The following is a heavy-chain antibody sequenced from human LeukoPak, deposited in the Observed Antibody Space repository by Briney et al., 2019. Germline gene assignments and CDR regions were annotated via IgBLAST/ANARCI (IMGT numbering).Heavy chain of an antibody. V-gene: IGHV3-23*01. CDR3: AKDSLGVGIPTVIGIFDY. J-gene: IGHJ4*02. CDR1: GFTFSTFA. D-gene: IGHD2-2*02. CDR2: IFPSGGEI. Sequence: GGSLRLSCAASGFTFSTFAMIWVRQPPGKGLEWVSSIFPSGGEIHYADSVRGRFTISRDNSKSTLSLQMYSLRAEDTAVYYCAKDSLGVGIPTVIGIFDYWGQGTLVTVSS.